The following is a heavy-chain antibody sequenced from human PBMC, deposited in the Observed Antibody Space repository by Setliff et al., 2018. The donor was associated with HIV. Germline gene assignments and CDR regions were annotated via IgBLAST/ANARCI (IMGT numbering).Heavy chain of an antibody. Sequence: PGGSLRLSCAASGFSSNAIYWVRQAPGKGLEWVTVISSDGGESHYADSVRGRFIIPRDNSKSTVYLEMNSLTFDDTAMYYCASGHLKVGDAFHIWGQGTMVTVSS. CDR1: GFSSNA. D-gene: IGHD1-26*01. CDR2: ISSDGGES. CDR3: ASGHLKVGDAFHI. J-gene: IGHJ3*02. V-gene: IGHV3-30*01.